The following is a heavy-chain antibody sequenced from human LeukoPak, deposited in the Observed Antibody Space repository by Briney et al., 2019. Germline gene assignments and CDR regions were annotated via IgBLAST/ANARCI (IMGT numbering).Heavy chain of an antibody. CDR3: ARSTGNLLLWFGESPPYYFDY. V-gene: IGHV1-18*01. Sequence: VASVKVSCKASGYTFTSYGISWVRQAPGQGLEWMGWISAYNGNTNYAQKLQGRVTMTTDTSTSTAYMELRSLRSDDTAVYYCARSTGNLLLWFGESPPYYFDYWGQGTLVTVSS. CDR2: ISAYNGNT. J-gene: IGHJ4*02. D-gene: IGHD3-10*01. CDR1: GYTFTSYG.